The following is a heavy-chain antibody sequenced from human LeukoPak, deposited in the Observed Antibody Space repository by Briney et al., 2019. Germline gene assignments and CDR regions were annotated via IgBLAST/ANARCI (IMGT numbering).Heavy chain of an antibody. Sequence: GGSLRLSCAASGFTFDDYAMHWVRQAPGKGLEWVSGISWNSGSIGYADSAKGRFTISRDNAKNSLYLQMNSLRAEDTALYYCAKDMDRYSSSWYDPKHDAFDIWGQGTMVTVSS. CDR3: AKDMDRYSSSWYDPKHDAFDI. D-gene: IGHD6-13*01. J-gene: IGHJ3*02. V-gene: IGHV3-9*01. CDR2: ISWNSGSI. CDR1: GFTFDDYA.